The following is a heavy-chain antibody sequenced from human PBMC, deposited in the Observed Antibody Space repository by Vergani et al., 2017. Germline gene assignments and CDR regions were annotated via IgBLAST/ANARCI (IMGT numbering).Heavy chain of an antibody. CDR2: IYPGDSDT. D-gene: IGHD1-26*01. CDR1: GYRFSSYY. V-gene: IGHV5-51*01. CDR3: ARRGLGAITASYYFDY. J-gene: IGHJ4*02. Sequence: VQLVQSGAEVKKPGESLRISCKGSGYRFSSYYIGWVRQMPGQGLEWIGVIYPGDSDTRYSPSFQGQVTISADKSTSTAYLQWGSLKASDTAMYYCARRGLGAITASYYFDYWGQGTLVTVSS.